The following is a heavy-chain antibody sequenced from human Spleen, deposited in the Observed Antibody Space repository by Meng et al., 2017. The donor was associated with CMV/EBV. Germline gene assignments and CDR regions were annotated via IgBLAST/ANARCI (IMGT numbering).Heavy chain of an antibody. CDR1: GYMFRNYY. V-gene: IGHV1-2*02. J-gene: IGHJ5*02. D-gene: IGHD4-11*01. CDR3: ARDGRVVPHHAGNYRGQHWLNP. Sequence: ASVKVSCKSSGYMFRNYYIYWVRQAPGQGLEWMGWINPNTGATFSAQKFEGRVTMTSDTSFSTTYMELDSLKSDDTAIYYCARDGRVVPHHAGNYRGQHWLNPWGQGTLVTVSS. CDR2: INPNTGAT.